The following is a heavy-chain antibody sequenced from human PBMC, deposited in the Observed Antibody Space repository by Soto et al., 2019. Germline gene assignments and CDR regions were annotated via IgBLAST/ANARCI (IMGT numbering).Heavy chain of an antibody. Sequence: ASVKVSFQASGYTFTSYGISWVRQAPGQGLEWMGWISAYNGNTNYAQKIQGRVTMTTDTSTSTAYMELRSLRSDDTAVYYCALRREYSSRGPFDYWGQGTLVNVSS. J-gene: IGHJ4*02. V-gene: IGHV1-18*01. CDR3: ALRREYSSRGPFDY. D-gene: IGHD6-13*01. CDR1: GYTFTSYG. CDR2: ISAYNGNT.